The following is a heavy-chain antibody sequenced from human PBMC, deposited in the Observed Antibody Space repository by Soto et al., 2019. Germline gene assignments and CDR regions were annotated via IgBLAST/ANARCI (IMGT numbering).Heavy chain of an antibody. D-gene: IGHD4-4*01. V-gene: IGHV3-23*01. CDR2: IGPSGNT. J-gene: IGHJ6*02. Sequence: EVQLLESGGDLVQPGGSLRLVCAASGFTFRNSGMRWVRQAPGQGLEWVSSIGPSGNTYYSDAVKGRFTISRDISKNTLFLQMDSLRAEDTATYYCAQLLHNSYYNVMDVWGQGTTVTVSS. CDR3: AQLLHNSYYNVMDV. CDR1: GFTFRNSG.